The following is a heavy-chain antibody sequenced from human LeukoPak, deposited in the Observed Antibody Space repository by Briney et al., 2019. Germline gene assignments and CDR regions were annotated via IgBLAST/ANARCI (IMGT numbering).Heavy chain of an antibody. V-gene: IGHV1-46*01. CDR3: ARVQQPHSSSDAFDI. CDR1: GYTFTSYY. CDR2: INPSGGST. Sequence: GASVKVSCKASGYTFTSYYMHWVRQAPGQGLEWMGIINPSGGSTSYAQKFQGRVTMTRDMSTSTVYMELSSLRTEDTAVYYCARVQQPHSSSDAFDIWGQGTMVTVSS. J-gene: IGHJ3*02. D-gene: IGHD6-6*01.